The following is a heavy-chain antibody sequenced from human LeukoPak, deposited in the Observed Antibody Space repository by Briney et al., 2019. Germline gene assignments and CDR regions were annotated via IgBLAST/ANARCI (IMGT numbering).Heavy chain of an antibody. CDR2: INPNSGAT. CDR3: ARGGKIMVTMVRGDLASRDGFDI. J-gene: IGHJ3*02. D-gene: IGHD3-10*01. Sequence: SVKVSCKASGYTFTSYYMHWVRQAPGQGLEWMGCINPNSGATKYAQNFQGRVTVTRDSSISTAYMELSRLRSDDTAVYYCARGGKIMVTMVRGDLASRDGFDIWGQGTMVTVSS. V-gene: IGHV1-2*02. CDR1: GYTFTSYY.